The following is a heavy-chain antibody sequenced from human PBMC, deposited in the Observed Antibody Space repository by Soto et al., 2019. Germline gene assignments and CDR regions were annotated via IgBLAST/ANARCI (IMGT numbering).Heavy chain of an antibody. Sequence: SETLSLTCTVSGGSISSYYWSWIRQPPGKGLEWIGYIYYSGSTNYNPSLKSRVTISVDTSKNQFSLKLSSVTAADTAVYYCASWTYYYGSGHFEPWGQGTAVTVSS. J-gene: IGHJ5*02. CDR1: GGSISSYY. D-gene: IGHD3-10*01. CDR3: ASWTYYYGSGHFEP. CDR2: IYYSGST. V-gene: IGHV4-59*01.